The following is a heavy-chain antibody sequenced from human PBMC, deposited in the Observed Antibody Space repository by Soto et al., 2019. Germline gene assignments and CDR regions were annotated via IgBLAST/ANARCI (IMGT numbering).Heavy chain of an antibody. CDR1: GVSISNTNW. V-gene: IGHV4-4*02. CDR3: ARVLVPAAIRY. CDR2: IYHSGST. Sequence: QVQLQESGPGLVEPSGTLSLTCAVSGVSISNTNWWSWVRQPPGKGLEWIGQIYHSGSTNYNPSLKSRVTISIDTSNNQFSLKVYSVTAADTAVYYCARVLVPAAIRYWGQGTLVAVCS. J-gene: IGHJ4*02. D-gene: IGHD2-2*01.